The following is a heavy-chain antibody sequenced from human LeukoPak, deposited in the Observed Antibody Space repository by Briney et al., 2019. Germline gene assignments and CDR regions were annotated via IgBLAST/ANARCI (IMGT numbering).Heavy chain of an antibody. V-gene: IGHV1-2*02. Sequence: ASVKVSCKASGYTFTGYYMHWVRQAPGQGLEWMGWINPNSGGTNYAQKFQGRVTMTRDTSISTAYMELSRLRSDDTAVYYCARGPDYCSSTSCSGGWFDPWGQGTLVTVSS. CDR1: GYTFTGYY. CDR3: ARGPDYCSSTSCSGGWFDP. D-gene: IGHD2-2*01. J-gene: IGHJ5*02. CDR2: INPNSGGT.